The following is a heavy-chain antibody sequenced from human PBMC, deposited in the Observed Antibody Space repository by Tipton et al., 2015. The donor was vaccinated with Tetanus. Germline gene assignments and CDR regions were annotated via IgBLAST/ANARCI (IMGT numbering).Heavy chain of an antibody. J-gene: IGHJ5*02. Sequence: TLSLTCAVYGGSFSGYYWSWIRQTPGKGLEWIGDISHSGTTAYNPSLKSRVSMSVDASNNQFSLMLSSVTAADTAVYYCARGDMVRGVIWFDPWGQGTLVTVSS. V-gene: IGHV4-34*01. CDR2: ISHSGTT. CDR1: GGSFSGYY. CDR3: ARGDMVRGVIWFDP. D-gene: IGHD3-10*01.